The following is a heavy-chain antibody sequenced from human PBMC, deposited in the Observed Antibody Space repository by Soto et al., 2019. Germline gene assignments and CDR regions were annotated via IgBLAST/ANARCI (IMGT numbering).Heavy chain of an antibody. V-gene: IGHV3-23*01. Sequence: EGQLLESGGGLVQPGGSLRLSCAASGFTFMNYAMTWVRQAPGKGLEWVSAVSGSGDRTYYADSVKGRFSISRDNSKNTLILQMNSLRAEDTAIYFCAKGYREAATGRYFDNWRQGVLVTVSS. D-gene: IGHD4-4*01. CDR1: GFTFMNYA. J-gene: IGHJ4*02. CDR2: VSGSGDRT. CDR3: AKGYREAATGRYFDN.